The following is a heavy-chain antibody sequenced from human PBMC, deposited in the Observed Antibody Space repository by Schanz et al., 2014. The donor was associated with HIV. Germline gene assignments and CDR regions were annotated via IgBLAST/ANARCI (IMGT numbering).Heavy chain of an antibody. CDR1: GFTVSSNY. Sequence: EVQLVESGGGLIRPGGSLRLSCAASGFTVSSNYMSWVRQAPGKGLEWVSVIYSGGYTYYTDSVKGRFTISRDNSKNTLYLQMSSLRAEDTAVYYCARGAMVRGIGFNSWGQGTLVTVSS. CDR3: ARGAMVRGIGFNS. V-gene: IGHV3-53*03. CDR2: IYSGGYT. D-gene: IGHD3-10*01. J-gene: IGHJ4*02.